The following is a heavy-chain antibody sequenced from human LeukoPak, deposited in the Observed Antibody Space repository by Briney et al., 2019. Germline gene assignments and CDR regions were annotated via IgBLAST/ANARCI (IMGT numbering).Heavy chain of an antibody. CDR3: ARYGQYDSSGFFDY. V-gene: IGHV1-69*05. CDR2: IIPIFGTA. Sequence: EASVKVSCKASGGTFSSYAISWVRQAPGQGLEWMGGIIPIFGTANYAQKLQGRVTMTTDTSTSTAYMELRSLRSDDTAVYYCARYGQYDSSGFFDYWGQGTLVTVSS. J-gene: IGHJ4*02. D-gene: IGHD3-22*01. CDR1: GGTFSSYA.